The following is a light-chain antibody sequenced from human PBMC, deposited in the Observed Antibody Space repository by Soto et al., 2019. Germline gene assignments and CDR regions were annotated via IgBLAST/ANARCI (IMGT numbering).Light chain of an antibody. V-gene: IGLV1-40*01. CDR3: QSYDSALSGWV. Sequence: QSVLTQPPSVSGAPGQRVTFSCTGSSSNIGAGHDVHWYQHLPGTAPKLLIHGNSNRPSGVPDRFSGSKSGTSASLAITGLQAEDEADYYCQSYDSALSGWVFGGGTKLTVL. J-gene: IGLJ3*02. CDR1: SSNIGAGHD. CDR2: GNS.